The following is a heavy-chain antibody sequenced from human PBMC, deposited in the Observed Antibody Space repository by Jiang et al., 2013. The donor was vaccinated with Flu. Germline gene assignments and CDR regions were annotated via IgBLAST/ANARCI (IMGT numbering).Heavy chain of an antibody. CDR1: GFTFSSYS. D-gene: IGHD1-26*01. CDR3: ARGRVGAIAPNWFDP. CDR2: ISSSSSYI. V-gene: IGHV3-21*01. J-gene: IGHJ5*02. Sequence: VQLVESGGGLVKPGGSLRLSCAASGFTFSSYSMNWVRQAPGKGLEWVSSISSSSSYIYYADSVKGRFTISRDNAKNSLYLQMNSLRAEDTAVYYCARGRVGAIAPNWFDPWGQGTLVTVSS.